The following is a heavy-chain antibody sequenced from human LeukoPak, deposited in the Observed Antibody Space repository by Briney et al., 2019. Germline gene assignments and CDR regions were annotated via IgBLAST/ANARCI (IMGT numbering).Heavy chain of an antibody. D-gene: IGHD6-19*01. CDR1: GFTFSTYA. Sequence: TGGSLTLSCAASGFTFSTYAMTWVRQAPGKALEWVSAISGSGGSTYYADSVKGRFTISRDNSNNMLYLQMNSLRAEDTAVYFCARVIAVSGEYFDYWGQGTLVTVSS. CDR3: ARVIAVSGEYFDY. J-gene: IGHJ4*02. CDR2: ISGSGGST. V-gene: IGHV3-23*01.